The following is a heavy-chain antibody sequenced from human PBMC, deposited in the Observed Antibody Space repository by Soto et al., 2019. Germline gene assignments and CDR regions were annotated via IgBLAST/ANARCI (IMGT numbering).Heavy chain of an antibody. D-gene: IGHD6-13*01. Sequence: ASVNVSCKASGYTFTSYCISWVRQAPGQGLEWMGWISAYNGNTNYAQKLQGRVTMTTDTSTSTAYMELRSLRSDDTAVYYCAQFYFKDDSSYYYYGMDVWGQGTTVTVSS. J-gene: IGHJ6*02. CDR1: GYTFTSYC. CDR3: AQFYFKDDSSYYYYGMDV. V-gene: IGHV1-18*01. CDR2: ISAYNGNT.